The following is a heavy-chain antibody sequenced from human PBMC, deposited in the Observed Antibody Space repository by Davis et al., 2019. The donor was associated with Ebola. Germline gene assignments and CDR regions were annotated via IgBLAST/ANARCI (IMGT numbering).Heavy chain of an antibody. V-gene: IGHV3-30*04. J-gene: IGHJ6*03. D-gene: IGHD2-2*01. CDR3: ARDSCRSVTCYDYYYYMDV. CDR1: GFTFSNHA. Sequence: PGGSLRLSCAASGFTFSNHAIHWVRQAPGKVLEWVAVITYDGTNIYHADPAKGRFTISRDKSKNTLYPQMNSLRPEDTAVYFCARDSCRSVTCYDYYYYMDVWGKGTTVTVSS. CDR2: ITYDGTNI.